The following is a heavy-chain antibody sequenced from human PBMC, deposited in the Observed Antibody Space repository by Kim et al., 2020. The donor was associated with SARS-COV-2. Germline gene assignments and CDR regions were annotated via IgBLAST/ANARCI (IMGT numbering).Heavy chain of an antibody. D-gene: IGHD6-19*01. CDR3: ARGFGGWDDY. J-gene: IGHJ4*02. V-gene: IGHV1-3*01. Sequence: NTIYSQKFQGRRTITRDTSASTVYMELSSLRSEDTAVYYCARGFGGWDDYWGQGSLVTVSS. CDR2: NT.